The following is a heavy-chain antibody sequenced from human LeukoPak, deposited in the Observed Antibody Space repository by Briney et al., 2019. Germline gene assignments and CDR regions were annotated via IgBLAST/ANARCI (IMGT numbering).Heavy chain of an antibody. V-gene: IGHV5-51*01. J-gene: IGHJ3*02. CDR2: IYPGDSDT. CDR1: GYTFTNYW. Sequence: GESPKISCKVSGYTFTNYWICWVRPMPGKGLEWMGIIYPGDSDTRYSPSFQGQVTISADRSVSTAFLQWSSLKASDTACENYARQAMAADAFDIWGQGTMVTVSS. CDR3: ARQAMAADAFDI. D-gene: IGHD2-8*01.